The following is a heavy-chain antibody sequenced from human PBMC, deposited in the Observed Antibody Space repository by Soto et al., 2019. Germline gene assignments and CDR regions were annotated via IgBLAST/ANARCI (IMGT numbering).Heavy chain of an antibody. CDR2: MYNSGST. V-gene: IGHV4-59*08. CDR3: ARGSTTEKVDS. J-gene: IGHJ4*02. CDR1: GGSISSYY. Sequence: PSETLSLTCTVSGGSISSYYWTWIRQPPGKGLEWIGFMYNSGSTHYNPSLKSRVTISLDTSMNQFSLALTSVTAADTAMYYCARGSTTEKVDSWGQGILVTVSS.